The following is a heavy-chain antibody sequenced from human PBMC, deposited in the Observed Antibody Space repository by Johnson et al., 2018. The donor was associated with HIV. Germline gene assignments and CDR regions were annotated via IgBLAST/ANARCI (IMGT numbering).Heavy chain of an antibody. CDR1: GFIFNNAW. CDR2: IKSKTDGGTT. D-gene: IGHD3-16*01. V-gene: IGHV3-15*01. Sequence: VQLVESGGGLVKPGGSLRLSCAASGFIFNNAWMTWFRQAPGKGLEWVGRIKSKTDGGTTDYAAPVKGRFTISRDDSKNTLYLQMNSLRAEDTAVYYCAREATYYDYVWGSYAFDIWGQGTMVTVSS. CDR3: AREATYYDYVWGSYAFDI. J-gene: IGHJ3*02.